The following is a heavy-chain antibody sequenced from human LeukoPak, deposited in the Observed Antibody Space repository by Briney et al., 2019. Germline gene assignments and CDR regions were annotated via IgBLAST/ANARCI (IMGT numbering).Heavy chain of an antibody. Sequence: SETLSLTCAVSGHSVSSDYYWGWIRQTPGKGLEWIGSIYNSGRTYYNPSLKSRVTISVDTSKNQFSLKLSSVTAADTAVYYCASFVGAATTSHIDYWGQGTLVTVSS. V-gene: IGHV4-38-2*01. D-gene: IGHD1-26*01. J-gene: IGHJ4*02. CDR2: IYNSGRT. CDR3: ASFVGAATTSHIDY. CDR1: GHSVSSDYY.